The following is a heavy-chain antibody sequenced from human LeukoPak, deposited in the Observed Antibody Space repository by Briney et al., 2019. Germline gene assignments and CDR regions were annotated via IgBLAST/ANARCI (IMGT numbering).Heavy chain of an antibody. CDR3: ARQDPQSDAFDI. Sequence: SETLSLTCTVSGGSISSSSYYWGWIRQPPGKGLEWIGSIYYSGSTYYNPSLKSRVTISVDTSKNQLSLKLSSVTAADTAVYYCARQDPQSDAFDIWGQGTMVTVSS. J-gene: IGHJ3*02. V-gene: IGHV4-39*01. CDR2: IYYSGST. CDR1: GGSISSSSYY.